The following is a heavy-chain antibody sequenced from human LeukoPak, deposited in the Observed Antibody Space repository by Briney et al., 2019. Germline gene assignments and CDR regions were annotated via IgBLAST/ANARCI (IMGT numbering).Heavy chain of an antibody. J-gene: IGHJ6*02. CDR2: ISSNGGST. Sequence: GGSLRLSCSAPGFTFSSYAMHWVRQAPGKGLEYVSAISSNGGSTYYADSVKGRFTISRDNSKNTLYLQMSSLRAEDTAVYYCVKDTDCSGGSCYATYYYGMDVWGQGTTVTVSS. D-gene: IGHD2-15*01. CDR1: GFTFSSYA. V-gene: IGHV3-64D*06. CDR3: VKDTDCSGGSCYATYYYGMDV.